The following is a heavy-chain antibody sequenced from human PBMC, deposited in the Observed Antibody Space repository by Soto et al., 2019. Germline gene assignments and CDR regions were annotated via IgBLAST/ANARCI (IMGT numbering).Heavy chain of an antibody. CDR2: ISTSSSAI. Sequence: GGSLRLSCAASGFTFNNYNINWVRQAPGKGLEWVSSISTSSSAIYYADSVKGRFTISRDNAKDSLYLQMNSLRTEDTAVYYCARGAVATTFDYWGQGTRVTVSS. D-gene: IGHD5-12*01. V-gene: IGHV3-21*01. CDR3: ARGAVATTFDY. CDR1: GFTFNNYN. J-gene: IGHJ4*02.